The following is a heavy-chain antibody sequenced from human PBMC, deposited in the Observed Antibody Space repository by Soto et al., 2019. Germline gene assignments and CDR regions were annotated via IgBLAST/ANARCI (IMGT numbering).Heavy chain of an antibody. CDR1: GFSFSNYA. CDR3: VKGGASYTSCWYAN. D-gene: IGHD6-13*01. V-gene: IGHV3-23*01. Sequence: GGPLRLSCAASGFSFSNYAMHWVRQAPGKGLEWVSTIKDSGDSTYYLDSVRGRFTISRDYSRNTLYLQMTSLRAEDTALYHCVKGGASYTSCWYANWGQGILVTVSS. J-gene: IGHJ4*02. CDR2: IKDSGDST.